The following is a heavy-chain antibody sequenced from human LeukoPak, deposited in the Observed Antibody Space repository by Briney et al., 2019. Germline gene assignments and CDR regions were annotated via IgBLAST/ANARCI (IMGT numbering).Heavy chain of an antibody. J-gene: IGHJ4*02. CDR3: AKDLVTIFGVVNTPLDY. CDR2: ISYDGSSK. D-gene: IGHD3-3*01. V-gene: IGHV3-30*18. CDR1: GFTLSSSG. Sequence: GGSLRLSCAASGFTLSSSGMHWVRQAPGKGLEWVAVISYDGSSKYYADSVKGRFTISRDSSKNTLYLHMNSLRAEDTAVYYCAKDLVTIFGVVNTPLDYWGQGTLVTVSS.